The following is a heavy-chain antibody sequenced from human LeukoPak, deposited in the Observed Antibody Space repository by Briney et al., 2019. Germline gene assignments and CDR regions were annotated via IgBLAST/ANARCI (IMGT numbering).Heavy chain of an antibody. CDR2: ISGDGGST. CDR1: GLTFDDYA. J-gene: IGHJ4*02. Sequence: PGGSLRLSCAASGLTFDDYAMHWVPQAPGKGLEWVSLISGDGGSTYYADSVKGRFTISRDNSKNSLYLQMNSLRTEDTALYYCAKDSYGIGPLLDWGQGTLITVSS. V-gene: IGHV3-43*02. D-gene: IGHD5-18*01. CDR3: AKDSYGIGPLLD.